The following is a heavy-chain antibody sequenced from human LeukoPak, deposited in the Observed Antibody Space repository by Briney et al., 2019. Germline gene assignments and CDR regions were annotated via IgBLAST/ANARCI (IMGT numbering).Heavy chain of an antibody. CDR2: IYYSGST. Sequence: SETLSLTCTVSGGSISSYYWSWIRQPPGKGLEWIGYIYYSGSTNYNPSLKSRVTISVDTSKSQFSLKLSSVTAADTAVYYCARSNGWYRFDSWGQGTLVTVSS. CDR1: GGSISSYY. D-gene: IGHD6-19*01. J-gene: IGHJ4*02. V-gene: IGHV4-59*08. CDR3: ARSNGWYRFDS.